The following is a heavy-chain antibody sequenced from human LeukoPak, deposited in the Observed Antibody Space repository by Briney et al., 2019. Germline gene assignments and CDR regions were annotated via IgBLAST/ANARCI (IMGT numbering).Heavy chain of an antibody. CDR2: IYSDGTGT. CDR1: GFTFSDSW. Sequence: GGSLRLSCVASGFTFSDSWMHWVRQVPGKGLVWVSRIYSDGTGTTYADSVKGRFTISRDNAKNTLYLQMNTLRAEDTAVYHCSTHRAYAFDYWGQGVLVTVSS. V-gene: IGHV3-74*01. J-gene: IGHJ4*02. D-gene: IGHD2-2*01. CDR3: STHRAYAFDY.